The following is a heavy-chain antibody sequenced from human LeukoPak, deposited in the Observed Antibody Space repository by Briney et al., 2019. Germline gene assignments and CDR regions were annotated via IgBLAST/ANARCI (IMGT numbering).Heavy chain of an antibody. D-gene: IGHD4-17*01. V-gene: IGHV3-23*01. CDR3: AKDRGNYGDYVGWFDP. CDR1: GFTFSSYA. J-gene: IGHJ5*02. Sequence: GGSLRLSCAASGFTFSSYAMSWVRQAPGNGLGRVSAIGGSGSVSNTYYADSVKGRFTISRDNSKNTLYLQMNSLRAADTAVYYCAKDRGNYGDYVGWFDPWGQGTLVTVSS. CDR2: IGGSGSVSNT.